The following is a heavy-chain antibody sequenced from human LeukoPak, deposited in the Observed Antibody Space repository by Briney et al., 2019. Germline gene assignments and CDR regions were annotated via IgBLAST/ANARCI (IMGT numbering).Heavy chain of an antibody. CDR1: GGSFSGYY. J-gene: IGHJ6*04. D-gene: IGHD6-19*01. Sequence: PSETLSLTCVVYGGSFSGYYWSWIRQPPGKGLEWIGEINHSGSTNYNPSLKSRVTISVDTSKNQFSLKLSSVTAADTAVYYCARRPAVVWFDPWGKGTTVTVSS. CDR2: INHSGST. CDR3: ARRPAVVWFDP. V-gene: IGHV4-34*01.